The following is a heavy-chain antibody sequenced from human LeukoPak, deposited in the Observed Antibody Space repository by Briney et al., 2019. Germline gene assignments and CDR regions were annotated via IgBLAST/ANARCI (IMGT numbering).Heavy chain of an antibody. CDR2: ISAYNGNT. Sequence: GASVKVSCKASGYTFTSYGISWVRQAPGQGLEWMGWISAYNGNTNYAQKLQGRVTMTTDTSTSTAYMELRSLRSDDTAVYYCARLVMGYDILTGYYPHYYFDYWGQGTLVTVSS. V-gene: IGHV1-18*01. J-gene: IGHJ4*02. D-gene: IGHD3-9*01. CDR3: ARLVMGYDILTGYYPHYYFDY. CDR1: GYTFTSYG.